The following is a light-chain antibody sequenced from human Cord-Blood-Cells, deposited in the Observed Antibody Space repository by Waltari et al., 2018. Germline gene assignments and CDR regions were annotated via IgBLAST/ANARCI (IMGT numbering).Light chain of an antibody. V-gene: IGLV1-47*01. J-gene: IGLJ3*02. CDR3: AACDDSLSGWV. CDR1: SSNIGSNY. CDR2: RNN. Sequence: QSVLTQTTSASGTPGQRVTTSCSGSSSNIGSNYVYWYQQLPGTAPKLLIYRNNQRPSGVPDRFSGSKSGTSASLAISGLRSEDEADYYCAACDDSLSGWVFGGGTKLTVL.